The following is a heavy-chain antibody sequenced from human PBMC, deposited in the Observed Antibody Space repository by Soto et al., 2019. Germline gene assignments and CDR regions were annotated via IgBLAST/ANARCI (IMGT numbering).Heavy chain of an antibody. V-gene: IGHV1-18*01. Sequence: QVQLVQSGAEVKKPGASVKVSCKASGYTFTSYGISWVRQAPGQGLEWMGWISAYNGNTNYAQKHQGRVTMTXXAXAXXAYMELRSLRSDDTAVYYCATEKPYYYDSSRPLDYWGQGTLVTVSS. J-gene: IGHJ4*02. CDR3: ATEKPYYYDSSRPLDY. D-gene: IGHD3-22*01. CDR1: GYTFTSYG. CDR2: ISAYNGNT.